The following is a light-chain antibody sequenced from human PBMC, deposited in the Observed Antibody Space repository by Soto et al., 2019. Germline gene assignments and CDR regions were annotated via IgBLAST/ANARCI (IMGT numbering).Light chain of an antibody. CDR3: TSYAGSKTYV. V-gene: IGLV2-8*01. CDR1: KNDIGVYDF. CDR2: EVV. Sequence: QSALTLPPSASGSPGQSVTISCTGTKNDIGVYDFVSWYQHHPGKAPRLIIYEVVQRPSGVPDRFSGSKSGNTASLTVSGLPAADEADYFGTSYAGSKTYVFGRGTTVTVL. J-gene: IGLJ1*01.